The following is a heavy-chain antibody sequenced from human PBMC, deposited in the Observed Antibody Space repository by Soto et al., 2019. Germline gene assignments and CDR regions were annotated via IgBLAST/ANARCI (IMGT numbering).Heavy chain of an antibody. V-gene: IGHV3-23*01. Sequence: PGGSLRLSCAASGFTFSNYAMNWVRQAPGKGLEWVSAISGGGGSTYYADSVKGRFTISRDNSKNTLYLQMNSLRAEDTAVYYCAKAEPDQIPVYDAFDIWGQGIMVTVSS. D-gene: IGHD2-21*01. CDR3: AKAEPDQIPVYDAFDI. CDR2: ISGGGGST. J-gene: IGHJ3*02. CDR1: GFTFSNYA.